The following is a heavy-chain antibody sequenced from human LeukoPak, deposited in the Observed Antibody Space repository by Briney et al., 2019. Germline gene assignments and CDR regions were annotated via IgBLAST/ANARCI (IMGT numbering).Heavy chain of an antibody. CDR1: GFTFYDYA. D-gene: IGHD6-19*01. J-gene: IGHJ4*02. V-gene: IGHV3-9*01. CDR2: ISWNSGSI. Sequence: GGALRPSCAASGFTFYDYAMHWVGHAPGKGLEGVSGISWNSGSIGYADSVKGRFTISRDNAKNSLYLQMNSLRAEDTALYYCAKDGQWLVRGDYFDYWGQGTLVTVSS. CDR3: AKDGQWLVRGDYFDY.